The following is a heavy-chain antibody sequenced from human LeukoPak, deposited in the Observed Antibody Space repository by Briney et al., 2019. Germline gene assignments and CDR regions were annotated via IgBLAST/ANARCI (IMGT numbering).Heavy chain of an antibody. Sequence: SVKVSCKASGGTFSTYAINWVRQAPGQGLEWMGGIIPTFSTPNYAQNFQGRVTITADESTSTAYMELSSLRSEDTAVYYCARGPETTWNYDTSGYPYYFDYWGQGTLVTVSS. CDR1: GGTFSTYA. CDR2: IIPTFSTP. CDR3: ARGPETTWNYDTSGYPYYFDY. D-gene: IGHD3-22*01. J-gene: IGHJ4*02. V-gene: IGHV1-69*01.